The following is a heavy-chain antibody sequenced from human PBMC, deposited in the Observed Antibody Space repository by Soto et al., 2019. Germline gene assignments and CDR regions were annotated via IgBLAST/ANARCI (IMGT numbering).Heavy chain of an antibody. V-gene: IGHV1-18*01. CDR1: GYTFTSYG. D-gene: IGHD7-27*01. Sequence: SAVKVSCNASGYTFTSYGISLVRHSPGQGLEWMGWISAYNGNTNYAQKLQGRVTMTTDTSTSTAYMELRSLRSDDTAVYYCERTHREWGSRRFDYWGQGTLVTVSS. CDR2: ISAYNGNT. J-gene: IGHJ4*02. CDR3: ERTHREWGSRRFDY.